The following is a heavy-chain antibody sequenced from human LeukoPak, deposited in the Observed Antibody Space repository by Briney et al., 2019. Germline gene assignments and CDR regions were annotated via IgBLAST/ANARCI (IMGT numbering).Heavy chain of an antibody. J-gene: IGHJ4*02. CDR2: ISGSGGST. Sequence: PGGSLRLSCAASGFTFSSYAMSWVRQAPGKGLEWVSAISGSGGSTYYADSVKGRFTISRDNSKNTLYLQMNSLRAEDMAVYYCAKDLTVTTLYYFDYWGQGTLVTVSS. CDR3: AKDLTVTTLYYFDY. D-gene: IGHD4-11*01. CDR1: GFTFSSYA. V-gene: IGHV3-23*01.